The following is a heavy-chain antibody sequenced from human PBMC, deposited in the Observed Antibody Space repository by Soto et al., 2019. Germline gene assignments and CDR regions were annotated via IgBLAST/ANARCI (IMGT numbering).Heavy chain of an antibody. V-gene: IGHV3-30*18. J-gene: IGHJ6*02. CDR1: EFTFSSDG. Sequence: QVQLVESGGGVVQPGGSLRLSCTASEFTFSSDGIHWVRQTPGRGLEWVTLISYDGSNIYYVDSVKGRFTVSRDNPKKPVYLEMNSLGIEDTAVYYCAKERRGSGYEHGQHFYYSYGMDVWGQGTTVTVSS. CDR2: ISYDGSNI. D-gene: IGHD5-12*01. CDR3: AKERRGSGYEHGQHFYYSYGMDV.